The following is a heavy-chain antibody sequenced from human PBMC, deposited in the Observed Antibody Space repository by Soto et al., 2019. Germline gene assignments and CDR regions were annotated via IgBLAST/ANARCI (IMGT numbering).Heavy chain of an antibody. CDR1: GFTFRSYG. V-gene: IGHV3-33*01. CDR3: AREKGVSSTAFYFGMDV. D-gene: IGHD1-1*01. Sequence: GGSLRLSCAASGFTFRSYGMHWVRQAPGKGLEWVAVIWYDGSKKYYGDSVKGRFTISRDNSKNTLDLQMNNLRGEDTAVYYCAREKGVSSTAFYFGMDVWGQGTTVTVSS. CDR2: IWYDGSKK. J-gene: IGHJ6*02.